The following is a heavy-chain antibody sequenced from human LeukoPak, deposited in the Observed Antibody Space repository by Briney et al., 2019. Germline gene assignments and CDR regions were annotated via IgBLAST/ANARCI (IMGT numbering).Heavy chain of an antibody. CDR1: GFTFSRHA. CDR3: AKGDDIGKHPTRAYYFDT. Sequence: GGSLRLSCAASGFTFSRHAMSWVRQAPGKGLEWVSTTGLNSVNTLCAESVQGRFSISRDNSKNTLDLQMNNLRVDDTAVYYCAKGDDIGKHPTRAYYFDTWGQGTLVTVSS. V-gene: IGHV3-23*01. J-gene: IGHJ4*02. CDR2: TGLNSVNT. D-gene: IGHD5-24*01.